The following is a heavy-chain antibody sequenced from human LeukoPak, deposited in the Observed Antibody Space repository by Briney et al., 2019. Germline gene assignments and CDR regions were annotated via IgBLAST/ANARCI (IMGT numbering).Heavy chain of an antibody. V-gene: IGHV1-18*01. J-gene: IGHJ4*02. CDR3: ARDPSNTSGWYIYFDY. CDR2: ISTYNGDT. CDR1: GYIFKNYA. D-gene: IGHD6-19*01. Sequence: GASVVVSCKASGYIFKNYAISWVRQAPGQGLEWMEWISTYNGDTNYAQKFQGRVTITKDTSASTAYMELRSLRSDDTAVYYCARDPSNTSGWYIYFDYWGQGALVTVSS.